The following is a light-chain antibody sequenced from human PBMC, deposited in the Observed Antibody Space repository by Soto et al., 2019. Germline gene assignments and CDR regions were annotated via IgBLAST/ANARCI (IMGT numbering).Light chain of an antibody. CDR1: QSLSSG. J-gene: IGKJ2*01. CDR3: QQYKDWPPYT. Sequence: EIVLTQSPGTLSLSPGERATLSCRASQSLSSGYLAWYQQKPGQAPRLLIYGASTRVTGVPARFSGGGSGTEFTLTISSLQSEDSALYFCQQYKDWPPYTFGQGTKVDIK. V-gene: IGKV3-15*01. CDR2: GAS.